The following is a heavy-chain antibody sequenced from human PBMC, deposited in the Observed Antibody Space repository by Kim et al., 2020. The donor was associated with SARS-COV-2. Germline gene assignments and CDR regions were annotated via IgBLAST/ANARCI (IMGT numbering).Heavy chain of an antibody. J-gene: IGHJ4*02. CDR2: ISSSSSYI. Sequence: GGSLRLSCAASGFTFSSYIMNWVRQAPGKGLEWVSSISSSSSYIYYADSVKGRFTISRDNAKNSLYLQMNSLRAEDTAVYYCARDPGALGYCSGGSCPGFFDYWGQGTLVTVSS. CDR1: GFTFSSYI. CDR3: ARDPGALGYCSGGSCPGFFDY. D-gene: IGHD2-15*01. V-gene: IGHV3-21*01.